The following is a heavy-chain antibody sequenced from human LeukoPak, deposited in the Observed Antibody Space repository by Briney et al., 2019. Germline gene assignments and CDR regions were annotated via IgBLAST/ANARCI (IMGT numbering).Heavy chain of an antibody. D-gene: IGHD3-22*01. J-gene: IGHJ4*02. V-gene: IGHV1-18*01. CDR3: ARTDYDSSGYYYRIDYYFDY. CDR2: ISAYNGNT. CDR1: GYTFTSYG. Sequence: GASVKVSCKASGYTFTSYGISWVRQAPGQGLEWMGWISAYNGNTNYAQKLQGRVTMTTDTSTSTAYMELRSLRSDDTAVYYCARTDYDSSGYYYRIDYYFDYWGQGTLVTVSS.